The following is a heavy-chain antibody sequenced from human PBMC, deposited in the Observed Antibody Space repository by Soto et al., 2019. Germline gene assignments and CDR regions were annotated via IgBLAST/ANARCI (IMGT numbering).Heavy chain of an antibody. CDR1: GFTVSSNY. Sequence: EVQLVESGGGLVQPGGSLRLSCAASGFTVSSNYMSWVRQAPGKGLEWVSVIYSGGSTYYADSVKGRFTISRHNSKNTLYLQMNSLRAEDTAVYYCASSRYGDPRQIDAFDIWGQGTMVTVSS. CDR2: IYSGGST. J-gene: IGHJ3*02. D-gene: IGHD4-17*01. CDR3: ASSRYGDPRQIDAFDI. V-gene: IGHV3-53*04.